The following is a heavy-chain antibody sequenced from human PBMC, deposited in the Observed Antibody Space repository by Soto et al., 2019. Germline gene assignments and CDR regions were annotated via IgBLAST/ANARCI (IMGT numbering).Heavy chain of an antibody. CDR1: GYTLTSYD. Sequence: ASVKVSCKASGYTLTSYDINWVRQATGQGLEWMGWMNPNSGNTGYAQKLQGRVTMTRDTSISTAYMELRSLRSDDTAVYYCATGLTPGRSLGYCSSTSCYRVTGEGYFDLWGRGTLVTVSS. CDR3: ATGLTPGRSLGYCSSTSCYRVTGEGYFDL. V-gene: IGHV1-8*01. J-gene: IGHJ2*01. D-gene: IGHD2-2*01. CDR2: MNPNSGNT.